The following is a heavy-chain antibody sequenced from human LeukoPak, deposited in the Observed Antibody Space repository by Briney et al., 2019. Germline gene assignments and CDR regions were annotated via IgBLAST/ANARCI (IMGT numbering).Heavy chain of an antibody. V-gene: IGHV3-7*03. CDR1: XXTFXXXX. CDR3: AKWVITPXYXMDX. Sequence: RLSCXASXXTFXXXXXXWXXXXXGXXXXWVXSIKGDGSTKYYVDSLKGRFTISRDNAKNSLFLHMNRLTVEDTAVYYCAKWVITPXYXMDXWGQG. CDR2: IKGDGSTK. D-gene: IGHD3-16*01. J-gene: IGHJ6*02.